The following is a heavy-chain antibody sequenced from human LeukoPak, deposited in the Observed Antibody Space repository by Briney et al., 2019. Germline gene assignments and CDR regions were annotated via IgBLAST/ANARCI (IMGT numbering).Heavy chain of an antibody. J-gene: IGHJ4*02. D-gene: IGHD5-24*01. Sequence: GRSLRLSCAASGFTFTSYWMHWVRHAPGERLEWVSRVIRDGSFTNYADSVKGRLTISRDNAKNTLYLQMSSLRAEDTAVYFCVRDGDDFNFDYWGQGSLVTVSS. V-gene: IGHV3-74*01. CDR2: VIRDGSFT. CDR1: GFTFTSYW. CDR3: VRDGDDFNFDY.